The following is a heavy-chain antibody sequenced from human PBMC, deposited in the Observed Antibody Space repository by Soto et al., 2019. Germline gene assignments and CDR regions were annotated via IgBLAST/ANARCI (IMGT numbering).Heavy chain of an antibody. CDR3: AKNWNWGSLVH. D-gene: IGHD7-27*01. Sequence: SETLSLTCTVSGGSITTNFWSWIRQPPGKGLKWIGYIYSSGTSNHNPSLKSRVTISVDTPKNQFSLKLSSVTAADTAVYYCAKNWNWGSLVHWGQGTLVTVSS. J-gene: IGHJ4*02. V-gene: IGHV4-4*08. CDR1: GGSITTNF. CDR2: IYSSGTS.